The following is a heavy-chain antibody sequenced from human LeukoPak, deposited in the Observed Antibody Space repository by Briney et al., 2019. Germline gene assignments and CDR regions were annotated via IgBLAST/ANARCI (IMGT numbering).Heavy chain of an antibody. V-gene: IGHV4-30-4*07. Sequence: SQTLSLTCAVSGGSISSGGYSWSWIRQPPGKGLEWIGYIYYSGSTNYNPSLKSRVTISVDTSKNQFSLKLSSVTAADTAVYYCARHKKVLLTYYFDYWGQGTLVTVSS. CDR1: GGSISSGGYS. J-gene: IGHJ4*02. CDR2: IYYSGST. D-gene: IGHD3-10*01. CDR3: ARHKKVLLTYYFDY.